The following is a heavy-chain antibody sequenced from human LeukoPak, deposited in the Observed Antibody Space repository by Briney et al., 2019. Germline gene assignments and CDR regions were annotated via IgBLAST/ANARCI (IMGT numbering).Heavy chain of an antibody. CDR2: INHSGST. CDR3: ARGRYSSAFDY. J-gene: IGHJ4*02. D-gene: IGHD6-25*01. V-gene: IGHV4-34*01. Sequence: EWIGEINHSGSTNYNPSLKSRVTISVDTSKNQFSLKLSSVTAADTAVYYCARGRYSSAFDYWGQGTLVTVSS.